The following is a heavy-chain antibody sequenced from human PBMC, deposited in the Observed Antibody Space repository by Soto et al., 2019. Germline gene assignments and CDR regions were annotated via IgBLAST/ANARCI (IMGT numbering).Heavy chain of an antibody. CDR3: ARVVGGQIQYYFYY. D-gene: IGHD1-26*01. V-gene: IGHV3-21*01. J-gene: IGHJ4*02. CDR2: ISSSSTYI. CDR1: GFTFSSYS. Sequence: EVQLVESGGGLVKPGGSLRLSCVASGFTFSSYSMNWVRQAPGKGLEWVSSISSSSTYIYYADSVKGRSTISRDNAKNSLYLQRNSLRVDDTVVYYCARVVGGQIQYYFYYWGQGTLVTVSS.